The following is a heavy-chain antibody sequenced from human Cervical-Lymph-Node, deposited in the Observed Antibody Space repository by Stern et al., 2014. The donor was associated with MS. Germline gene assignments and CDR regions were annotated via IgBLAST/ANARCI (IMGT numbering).Heavy chain of an antibody. D-gene: IGHD3-22*01. Sequence: QVQLVQSGAEVKRPGASVKVSCKTSGYTFTKYYIHWVRQAPGQGLEWMGILNPRGGRTNYAQNFQGRVKMTSDTATTTVYMELTSLKSDDTALYFCARDQNDTSGFYFDYWGQGTLVTVSS. CDR1: GYTFTKYY. V-gene: IGHV1-46*01. J-gene: IGHJ4*02. CDR3: ARDQNDTSGFYFDY. CDR2: LNPRGGRT.